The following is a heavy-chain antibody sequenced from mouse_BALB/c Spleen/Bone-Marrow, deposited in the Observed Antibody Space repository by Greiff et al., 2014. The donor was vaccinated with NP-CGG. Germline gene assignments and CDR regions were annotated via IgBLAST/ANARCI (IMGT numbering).Heavy chain of an antibody. CDR2: INPRNGRT. Sequence: VQLQESGAELVKPGASVKLSCKASGYTFNGYWMHWVKQRPGQGLEWIGEINPRNGRTNYNEKFKSMATLTVDKSSSTAYMQLSSLTSEDSAVFYCARLIYGSSYIVDFWGQGTSVTVSS. J-gene: IGHJ4*01. CDR3: ARLIYGSSYIVDF. D-gene: IGHD1-1*01. CDR1: GYTFNGYW. V-gene: IGHV1S81*02.